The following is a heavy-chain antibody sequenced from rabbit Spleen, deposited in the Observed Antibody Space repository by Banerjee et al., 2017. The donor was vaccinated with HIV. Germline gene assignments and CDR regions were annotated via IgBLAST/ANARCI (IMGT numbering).Heavy chain of an antibody. Sequence: QLEESAGGLVQPGGSLKLSCKASGFTLSSYYMNWVRQAPGKGLEWIGYIDPVFGITYYANWVNGRFSISRENAQNTVLLQMTSLTAADTATYFCARDGAGGRYFALWGPGTL. CDR3: ARDGAGGRYFAL. CDR2: IDPVFGIT. D-gene: IGHD8-1*01. V-gene: IGHV1S7*01. J-gene: IGHJ4*01. CDR1: GFTLSSYY.